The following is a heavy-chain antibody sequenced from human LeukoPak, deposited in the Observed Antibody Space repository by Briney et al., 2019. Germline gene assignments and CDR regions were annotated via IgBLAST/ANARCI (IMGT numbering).Heavy chain of an antibody. CDR3: ATSIAARRGGYYYYGMDV. J-gene: IGHJ6*02. CDR1: GYTFTSYG. Sequence: ASVKASCKASGYTFTSYGISWVRQAPGQGLEWMGWISAYNGNTNYAQKLQGRVTMTTDTSTSTAYMELRSLRSDDTAVYYCATSIAARRGGYYYYGMDVWGQGTTVTVSS. CDR2: ISAYNGNT. D-gene: IGHD6-6*01. V-gene: IGHV1-18*01.